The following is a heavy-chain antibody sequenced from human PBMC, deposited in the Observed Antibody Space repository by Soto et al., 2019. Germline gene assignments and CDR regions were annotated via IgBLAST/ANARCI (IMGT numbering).Heavy chain of an antibody. CDR1: GFSFRNSP. D-gene: IGHD1-26*01. CDR2: ISGDGGNT. V-gene: IGHV3-64*02. Sequence: ESGEGLVQPGGSLRLSCAASGFSFRNSPMHWVRQAPGKGLESVTAISGDGGNTYYTDSVRGRFTVSRDNSKNTLYLQMGSLRPEDTAVYYCAREGDNGSLDSWGQGTLVAVSS. J-gene: IGHJ4*02. CDR3: AREGDNGSLDS.